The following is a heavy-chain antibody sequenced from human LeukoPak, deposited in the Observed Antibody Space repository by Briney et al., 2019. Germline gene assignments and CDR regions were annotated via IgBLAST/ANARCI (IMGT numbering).Heavy chain of an antibody. J-gene: IGHJ4*02. D-gene: IGHD1-26*01. CDR3: AKSGGYGLIDY. Sequence: SETLSLTCTVSGYSISSGYYWGWIRQPPGKGLEWIGNIYHSGTTHYSPSLKSRVTISVDTSKNQFSLRLNSVTAADTAMYYCAKSGGYGLIDYWGQGTRVTVSS. CDR1: GYSISSGYY. V-gene: IGHV4-38-2*02. CDR2: IYHSGTT.